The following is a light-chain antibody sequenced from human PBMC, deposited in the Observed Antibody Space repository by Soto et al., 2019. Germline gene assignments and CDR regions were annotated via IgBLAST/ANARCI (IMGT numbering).Light chain of an antibody. CDR3: QQRGD. V-gene: IGKV3-11*01. J-gene: IGKJ4*01. CDR2: DAS. CDR1: QSIRNF. Sequence: EIVLTQSPATLSLSPGERATLSCRASQSIRNFLAWYQQQPGQAPRLLIYDASNRATGVPARFSGSGSGTDFTLTISSLEPEDFEVYYCQQRGDFGGGTKVEIK.